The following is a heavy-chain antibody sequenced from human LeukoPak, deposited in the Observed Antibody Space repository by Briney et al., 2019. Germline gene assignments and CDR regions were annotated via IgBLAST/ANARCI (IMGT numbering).Heavy chain of an antibody. V-gene: IGHV4-4*07. CDR1: GGSMNTFY. Sequence: SETLSLTCSVSGGSMNTFYWTWTRQPAGKGLEWIGRVYTSGFTKYNPSFRSRVSMSVDTSKKQLSLMLTSLTAADTAVYYCARETLVGTTNYFDYWGQGAQVTVSS. D-gene: IGHD1-14*01. CDR3: ARETLVGTTNYFDY. J-gene: IGHJ4*02. CDR2: VYTSGFT.